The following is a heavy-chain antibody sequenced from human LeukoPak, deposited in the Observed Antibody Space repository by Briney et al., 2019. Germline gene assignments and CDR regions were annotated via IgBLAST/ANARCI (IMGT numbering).Heavy chain of an antibody. J-gene: IGHJ4*02. CDR1: GGSISSSSYY. D-gene: IGHD6-13*01. CDR2: IYYSGNT. CDR3: ARIAAAGTYFDY. V-gene: IGHV4-39*07. Sequence: SETLSLTCTVSGGSISSSSYYWGWIRQPPGKGLEWIGSIYYSGNTYYNPSLKSRVTISVDRSKNQFSLKLSSVTAADTAVYYCARIAAAGTYFDYWGQGTLVTVSS.